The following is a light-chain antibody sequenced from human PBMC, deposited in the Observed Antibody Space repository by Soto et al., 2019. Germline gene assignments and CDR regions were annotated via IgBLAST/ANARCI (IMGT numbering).Light chain of an antibody. CDR2: EAS. CDR1: QSVDIN. CDR3: QHRYNWPYT. Sequence: EIVMTQSPVTLSASPGERVTLSCRASQSVDINLAWYQQKPGQAPRLLISEASTRASDIPSRFTGSGSGTDFTLIINSLEPEDSAVYYCQHRYNWPYTFGQGTKLEIK. V-gene: IGKV3-11*01. J-gene: IGKJ2*01.